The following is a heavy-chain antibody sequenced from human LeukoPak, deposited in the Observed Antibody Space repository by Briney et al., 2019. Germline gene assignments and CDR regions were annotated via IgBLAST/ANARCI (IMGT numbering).Heavy chain of an antibody. CDR3: ARGPLIWGRLTFYFDY. CDR1: GFTFSSYW. J-gene: IGHJ4*02. CDR2: IKQGGSEK. D-gene: IGHD3-10*01. V-gene: IGHV3-7*01. Sequence: GGSLRLSCAASGFTFSSYWMSWVRQAPGKGLEWVANIKQGGSEKYYVDSVKGRFTISRDNAKNSLYLQMNSLRAEDTAVYYCARGPLIWGRLTFYFDYWGQGTLVTVSS.